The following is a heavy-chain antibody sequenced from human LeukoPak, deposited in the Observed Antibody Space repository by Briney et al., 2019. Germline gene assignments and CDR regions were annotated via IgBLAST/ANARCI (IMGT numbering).Heavy chain of an antibody. CDR2: ISYDGTNK. CDR1: GFTFRSYG. V-gene: IGHV3-30*18. D-gene: IGHD3-9*01. J-gene: IGHJ4*02. Sequence: PGRSLRLSCAASGFTFRSYGMHWVRQAPGKGLEWVVVISYDGTNKYYGDSVKGRFTISRDNSKNTLYLQMNSLRAEDTAVYYCAKDRYVLRYFDWLPFDYWGQGTLVTVTS. CDR3: AKDRYVLRYFDWLPFDY.